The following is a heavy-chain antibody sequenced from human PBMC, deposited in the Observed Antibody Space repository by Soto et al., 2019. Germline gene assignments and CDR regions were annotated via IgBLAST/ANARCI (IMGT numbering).Heavy chain of an antibody. CDR1: GFTFSSYW. V-gene: IGHV3-7*04. Sequence: EVQLVESGGGLVQPGGSLRLSCAASGFTFSSYWMSWVRQAPGKGLEWVANINQDGSEKNYVDSMKGRFTISRDNGKNSLYLHMNSLRAEDTAVFFCARGTPSSPGFDYCGQGTLVTVSS. CDR2: INQDGSEK. D-gene: IGHD2-15*01. CDR3: ARGTPSSPGFDY. J-gene: IGHJ4*02.